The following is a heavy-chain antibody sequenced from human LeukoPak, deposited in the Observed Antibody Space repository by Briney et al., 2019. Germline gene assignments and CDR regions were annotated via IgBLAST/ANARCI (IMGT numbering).Heavy chain of an antibody. CDR2: ISGSGGST. J-gene: IGHJ4*02. CDR1: GFTFSSYA. Sequence: GGSLRLSCAASGFTFSSYAMSWVRQAPGKGLEWVSAISGSGGSTYYADSVKGRFAISRDNSKNTLYLQMNSLRAEDTAVYYCARRLRRNYFDYWGQGTLVTVSS. CDR3: ARRLRRNYFDY. V-gene: IGHV3-23*01. D-gene: IGHD4-17*01.